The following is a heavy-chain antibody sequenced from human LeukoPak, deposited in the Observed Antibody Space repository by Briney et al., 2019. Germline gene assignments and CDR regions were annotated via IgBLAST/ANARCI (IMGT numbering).Heavy chain of an antibody. Sequence: SETQSLTCTVSGGSISSYYWSWIRQPPGKGLEWIAYISDIGSINYNPSLKSRVTISLDTSKNQFSLKLSSVTAADTAVYYCAGHHPRNIVDFWGQGTLVTVSS. V-gene: IGHV4-59*08. D-gene: IGHD2/OR15-2a*01. CDR2: ISDIGSI. J-gene: IGHJ4*02. CDR1: GGSISSYY. CDR3: AGHHPRNIVDF.